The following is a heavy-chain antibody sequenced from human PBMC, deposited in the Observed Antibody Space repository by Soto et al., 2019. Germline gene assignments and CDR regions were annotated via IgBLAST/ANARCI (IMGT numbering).Heavy chain of an antibody. CDR3: ERGYSGSYPPTFDY. CDR1: GGSISSGGYY. Sequence: SETLSLTCSVSGGSISSGGYYWSWIRQHPGKGLEWIGYIYYSGSTYYNPSLKSRVTISVDTSKNQFSLKLSSVTAADTAVYYCERGYSGSYPPTFDYWGQGTLVTVSS. J-gene: IGHJ4*02. CDR2: IYYSGST. D-gene: IGHD1-26*01. V-gene: IGHV4-31*03.